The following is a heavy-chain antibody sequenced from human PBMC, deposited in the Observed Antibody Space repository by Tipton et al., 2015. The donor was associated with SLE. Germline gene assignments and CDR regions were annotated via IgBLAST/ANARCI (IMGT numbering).Heavy chain of an antibody. CDR3: ARVGGSWWFDP. J-gene: IGHJ5*02. CDR2: IYHSGST. V-gene: IGHV4-4*02. Sequence: TLSLTCAVSGGSISSSNWWSWVRQPPGKGLEWIGEIYHSGSTYYNPSLKSRVTISVDTSKNQFSLKLSSVTAADTAVYYCARVGGSWWFDPWGQGTLVTVSS. D-gene: IGHD1-26*01. CDR1: GGSISSSNW.